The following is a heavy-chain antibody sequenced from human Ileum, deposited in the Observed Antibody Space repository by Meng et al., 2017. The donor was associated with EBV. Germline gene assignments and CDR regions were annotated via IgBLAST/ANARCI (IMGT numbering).Heavy chain of an antibody. CDR1: GYTFTSYY. D-gene: IGHD5-24*01. CDR3: ARSPLDGYNYHFDY. J-gene: IGHJ4*02. V-gene: IGHV1-46*01. Sequence: QVQLVQSGAEVKKPXXSXKGXCXASGYTFTSYYIHWVRQAPGQGLEWMGVINPSGGSTTYSQKFQGRLTMTRDTSTSAVYMELSSLRSEDTAIYYCARSPLDGYNYHFDYWGQGTLVTVSS. CDR2: INPSGGST.